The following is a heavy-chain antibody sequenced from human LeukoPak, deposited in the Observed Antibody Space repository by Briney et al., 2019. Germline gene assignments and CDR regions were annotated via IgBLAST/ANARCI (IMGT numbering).Heavy chain of an antibody. J-gene: IGHJ4*02. V-gene: IGHV3-48*04. CDR3: AREYYYDSSGYPLDY. Sequence: PGGSLRLSCAASGFIFSNYWMHWVRQAPGKGLEWVSYISSSSSTIYYADSVKGRFTISRDNAKNSLYLQMNSLRAEDTAVYYCAREYYYDSSGYPLDYWGQGTLVTVSS. CDR1: GFIFSNYW. D-gene: IGHD3-22*01. CDR2: ISSSSSTI.